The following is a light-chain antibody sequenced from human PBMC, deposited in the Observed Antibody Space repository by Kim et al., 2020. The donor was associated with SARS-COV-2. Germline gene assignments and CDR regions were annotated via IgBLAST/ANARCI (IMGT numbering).Light chain of an antibody. CDR3: LLSYRDPRGV. Sequence: GGTVTLPCSSSPGAGTSDHYPYWFEQKPGQPPRTLIFDTNRRHSWTPARFSGSLFGARAALTLAGAQPEDEADYYCLLSYRDPRGVFGGGTQLTVL. CDR2: DTN. J-gene: IGLJ3*02. CDR1: PGAGTSDHY. V-gene: IGLV7-46*01.